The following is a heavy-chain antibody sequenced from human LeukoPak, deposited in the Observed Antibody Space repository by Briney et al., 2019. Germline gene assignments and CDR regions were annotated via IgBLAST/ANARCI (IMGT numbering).Heavy chain of an antibody. Sequence: ASVKVSCKASGYTFTGYYMHWVRQAPGQGLEWMGWINPNSGGTNYAQKFQGRVTMTRDTSISTAYMELSRLRSDDTAVYYCARVINIYDSSGYNHQVGFDYWGQGTLVTVSS. CDR1: GYTFTGYY. CDR3: ARVINIYDSSGYNHQVGFDY. D-gene: IGHD3-22*01. J-gene: IGHJ4*02. V-gene: IGHV1-2*02. CDR2: INPNSGGT.